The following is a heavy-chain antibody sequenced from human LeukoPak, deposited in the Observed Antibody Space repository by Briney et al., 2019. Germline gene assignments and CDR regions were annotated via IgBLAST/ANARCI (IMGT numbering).Heavy chain of an antibody. CDR2: ISAYNGNT. J-gene: IGHJ6*04. D-gene: IGHD3-10*01. CDR3: ARGGRGFGELLHADV. Sequence: GASVKVSCKASGYTFTSYGISWVRQAPGQGLEWMGWISAYNGNTNYAQKLQGRVTMTTDTSTSTAYMELRSLRPDDTAVYYCARGGRGFGELLHADVWGKGTTVTVSS. V-gene: IGHV1-18*01. CDR1: GYTFTSYG.